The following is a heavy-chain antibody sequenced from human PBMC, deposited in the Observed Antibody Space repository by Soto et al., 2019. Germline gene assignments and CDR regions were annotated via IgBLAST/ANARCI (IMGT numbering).Heavy chain of an antibody. CDR2: IYPGDSDT. CDR1: GYSFTSYW. J-gene: IGHJ4*02. Sequence: PGESLKISCKGSGYSFTSYWIGWVRQMPGKGLEWMGIIYPGDSDTRYSPSFQGQVTISADKSISTAYLQWSSLKASDTAMYYCARISDCSGGSCYRLFFDYWGQGTLVTVS. V-gene: IGHV5-51*01. CDR3: ARISDCSGGSCYRLFFDY. D-gene: IGHD2-15*01.